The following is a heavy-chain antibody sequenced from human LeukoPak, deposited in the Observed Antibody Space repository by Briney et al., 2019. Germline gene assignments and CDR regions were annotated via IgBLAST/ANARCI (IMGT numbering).Heavy chain of an antibody. CDR2: FNPNSGGT. J-gene: IGHJ4*02. V-gene: IGHV1-2*02. D-gene: IGHD5-12*01. CDR1: GYTFTGYY. CDR3: ARGRGRAVATTHYFDY. Sequence: ASVKVSCKASGYTFTGYYMHWVRQAPGQGLEWMGWFNPNSGGTNYAQKFQGRVTMTRDTSISTAYMELSRLRSDDTAVYYCARGRGRAVATTHYFDYWGQGTLATVSS.